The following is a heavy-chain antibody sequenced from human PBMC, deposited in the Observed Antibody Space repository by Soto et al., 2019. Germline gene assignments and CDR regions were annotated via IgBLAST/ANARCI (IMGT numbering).Heavy chain of an antibody. CDR2: IYPGDSDT. J-gene: IGHJ4*02. Sequence: GESLKISCKGSGYRFTSYWFGWVRQMPGKGLEWMGIIYPGDSDTRYSPSFQGQVTISADKSISTAYLQWSSLQASDTAIYYCARRADTTLVFDYWGQGTPVTVSS. V-gene: IGHV5-51*01. CDR1: GYRFTSYW. D-gene: IGHD5-18*01. CDR3: ARRADTTLVFDY.